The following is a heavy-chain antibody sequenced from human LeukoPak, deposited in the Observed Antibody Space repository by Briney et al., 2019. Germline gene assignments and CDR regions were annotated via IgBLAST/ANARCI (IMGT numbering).Heavy chain of an antibody. Sequence: SETLSLTCTVSGGSITNYYWNWIRQPAGKGLEWIGRIYIGGSTNYNPSLESRVTVSLDTSDNQFSLRLSSVTAADTAVYYCARSSDSSGWYGGGIFDYWGQGTLVTVSS. V-gene: IGHV4-4*07. CDR2: IYIGGST. CDR3: ARSSDSSGWYGGGIFDY. J-gene: IGHJ4*02. D-gene: IGHD6-19*01. CDR1: GGSITNYY.